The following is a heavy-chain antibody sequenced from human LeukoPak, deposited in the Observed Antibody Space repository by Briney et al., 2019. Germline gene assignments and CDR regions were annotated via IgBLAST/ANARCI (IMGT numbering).Heavy chain of an antibody. J-gene: IGHJ4*02. CDR3: AREVFWSVRYFDY. D-gene: IGHD3-3*01. CDR2: IYYSGST. V-gene: IGHV4-30-4*01. Sequence: PSETLSLTCTVSGGSISSGDYYWSWIRQPPGKGLEWIGYIYYSGSTCYNPSLKSRVTISVDTSKNQFSLKLSSVTAADTAVYYCAREVFWSVRYFDYWGQGTLVTVSS. CDR1: GGSISSGDYY.